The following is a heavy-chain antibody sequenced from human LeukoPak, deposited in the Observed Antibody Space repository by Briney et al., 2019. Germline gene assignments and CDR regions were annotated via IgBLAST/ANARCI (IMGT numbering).Heavy chain of an antibody. V-gene: IGHV3-48*04. CDR3: ARGPSSTNLLWFDY. CDR1: GFTFSTYS. D-gene: IGHD2-2*01. CDR2: ISSSGSTI. Sequence: GGSLRLSCAASGFTFSTYSMNWVRQAPGKGLEWVSYISSSGSTIYYADSMKGRFTISRDNAKNSLYLQVNSLRAEDTAVYYCARGPSSTNLLWFDYWGQGTLVTVSS. J-gene: IGHJ4*02.